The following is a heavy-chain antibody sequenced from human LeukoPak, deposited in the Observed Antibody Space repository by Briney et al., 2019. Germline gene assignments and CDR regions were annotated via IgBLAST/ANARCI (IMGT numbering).Heavy chain of an antibody. Sequence: PSETLSLTCAVYGGSLSGYYWSWIRQPPGKGLEWIGEINHSGSTNYNPSLKSRVTISVDTSKNQFSLKLSSVTAADTAVYYCARVRYYDSSGYYYYFDYWGQGTLVTVSS. J-gene: IGHJ4*02. V-gene: IGHV4-34*01. CDR2: INHSGST. D-gene: IGHD3-22*01. CDR3: ARVRYYDSSGYYYYFDY. CDR1: GGSLSGYY.